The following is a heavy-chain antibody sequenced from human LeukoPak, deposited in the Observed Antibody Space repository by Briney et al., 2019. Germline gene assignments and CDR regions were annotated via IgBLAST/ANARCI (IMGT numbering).Heavy chain of an antibody. J-gene: IGHJ5*02. Sequence: SETLSLTCTVSGGSISSYYWSWIRQPAGKGLEWIGRIYTSGSTNYNPSLKSRVTMSVDTSKNQFSLKLSSVTAADTAVYYCARDKVSRGYSSSWYGRINWFDPWGRGTLVTVSS. CDR3: ARDKVSRGYSSSWYGRINWFDP. CDR1: GGSISSYY. V-gene: IGHV4-4*07. CDR2: IYTSGST. D-gene: IGHD6-13*01.